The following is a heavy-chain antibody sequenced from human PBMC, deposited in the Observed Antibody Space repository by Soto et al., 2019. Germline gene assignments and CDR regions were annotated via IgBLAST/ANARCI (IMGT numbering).Heavy chain of an antibody. D-gene: IGHD1-20*01. J-gene: IGHJ4*02. CDR2: IAYSGTT. CDR3: ARDYITHPNYHFDY. CDR1: GVSVSSRGFY. V-gene: IGHV4-61*08. Sequence: QVHLQESGPGLVKPSETLSLLCTVSGVSVSSRGFYWSWIRQSPERGLEWIGYIAYSGTTNYDPSLKSRVTISVDTSNNQFSLRLSSVTAADTAVYFCARDYITHPNYHFDYRGQGTRVTVSS.